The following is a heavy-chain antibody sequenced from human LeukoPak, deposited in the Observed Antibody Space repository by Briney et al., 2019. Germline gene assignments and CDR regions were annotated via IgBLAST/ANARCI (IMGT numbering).Heavy chain of an antibody. D-gene: IGHD6-19*01. CDR1: EFTFSSYG. CDR3: ASVGQSIAVAYY. CDR2: IRYDGSNK. Sequence: GGSLRLSCAASEFTFSSYGMHWVRQAPGKGLEWVAFIRYDGSNKYYTDSVKGRFTISRDNSKNTLYLQMNSLRAEDTAVYYCASVGQSIAVAYYWGQGTLVTVSS. J-gene: IGHJ4*02. V-gene: IGHV3-30*02.